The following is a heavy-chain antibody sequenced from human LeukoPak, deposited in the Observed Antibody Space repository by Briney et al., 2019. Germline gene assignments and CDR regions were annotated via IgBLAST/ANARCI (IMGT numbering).Heavy chain of an antibody. D-gene: IGHD3-22*01. V-gene: IGHV1-18*01. Sequence: ASVKVSCKASGYTFTSYGISWVRQAPGQGLEWMGWISAYNGNTNYAQKLQGRVTMTTDTSTSTAYMELRSLRSDDTAVYYCARDYYDSSGYYDAFDIRGQGTMVTVSS. CDR1: GYTFTSYG. CDR3: ARDYYDSSGYYDAFDI. CDR2: ISAYNGNT. J-gene: IGHJ3*02.